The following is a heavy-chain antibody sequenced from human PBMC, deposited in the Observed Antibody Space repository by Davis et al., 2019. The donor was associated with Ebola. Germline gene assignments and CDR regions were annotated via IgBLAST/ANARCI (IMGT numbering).Heavy chain of an antibody. J-gene: IGHJ5*02. CDR1: GFTVSSNY. CDR2: IYSGGST. D-gene: IGHD2-8*01. CDR3: ARVVLAEGDT. V-gene: IGHV3-66*01. Sequence: GESLKISCAASGFTVSSNYMSWVRQAPGKGLEWVSVIYSGGSTYYADSVKGRFTISRDNSKNTLYLQMNGLRVEDTAVYYCARVVLAEGDTWGQGTLVTVSS.